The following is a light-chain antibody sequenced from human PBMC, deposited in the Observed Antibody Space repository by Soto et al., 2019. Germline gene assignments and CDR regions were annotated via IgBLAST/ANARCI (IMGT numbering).Light chain of an antibody. J-gene: IGLJ2*01. CDR2: EGS. CDR3: CSFAGSSTVV. V-gene: IGLV2-23*01. CDR1: SSDVGSYNL. Sequence: QPASVSGSPGQSITISCTGTSSDVGSYNLVSWYQQHPGKAPKLMIYEGSKRPSGVSNRFSGSKSGNTASLTISGLQAEDEADYYCCSFAGSSTVVFGGGTKLTVL.